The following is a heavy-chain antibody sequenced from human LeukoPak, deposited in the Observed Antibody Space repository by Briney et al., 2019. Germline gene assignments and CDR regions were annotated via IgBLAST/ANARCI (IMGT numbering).Heavy chain of an antibody. CDR3: ARGVRRRIGFDYYYYYMDV. J-gene: IGHJ6*03. Sequence: SVKVSCKASGGTFSSYAISWVRQAPGQGLEWMGGIIPISGTANYAQKFQGRVTITADESTSTAYMELSSLRSEDTAVYYCARGVRRRIGFDYYYYYMDVWGKGTTVTISS. CDR1: GGTFSSYA. V-gene: IGHV1-69*01. D-gene: IGHD2-15*01. CDR2: IIPISGTA.